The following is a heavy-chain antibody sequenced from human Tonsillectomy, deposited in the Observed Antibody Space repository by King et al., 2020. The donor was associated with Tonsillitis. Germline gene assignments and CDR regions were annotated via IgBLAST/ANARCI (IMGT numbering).Heavy chain of an antibody. D-gene: IGHD4-17*01. CDR1: GFTFSSYA. J-gene: IGHJ4*02. CDR3: AKIGTTMTTEFDN. V-gene: IGHV3-23*04. CDR2: VSGGGGTT. Sequence: VQLVESGGGLVQPGGSLRLSCAASGFTFSSYAMAWVRQAPGKGLEWVSVVSGGGGTTFYADSVRGRLTISRDNSKNTLFLQMSSLRADDTAVYYCAKIGTTMTTEFDNWGQGTLVTVSS.